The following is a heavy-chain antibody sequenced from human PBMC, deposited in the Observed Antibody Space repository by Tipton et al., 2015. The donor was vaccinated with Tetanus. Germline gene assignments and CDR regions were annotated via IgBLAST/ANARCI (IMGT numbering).Heavy chain of an antibody. CDR3: VRVLKGAKCSRSSCYGYGMDV. CDR1: GFTFSTFV. J-gene: IGHJ6*02. Sequence: SLRLSCAASGFTFSTFVMAWVRQAPGKGLEWVSTIIAGGGTTHYADSVKGRFTISRDNSKNALYLQMNSLRAEDTAVYYCVRVLKGAKCSRSSCYGYGMDVWGQGTTVTVSS. V-gene: IGHV3-23*01. D-gene: IGHD2-2*01. CDR2: IIAGGGTT.